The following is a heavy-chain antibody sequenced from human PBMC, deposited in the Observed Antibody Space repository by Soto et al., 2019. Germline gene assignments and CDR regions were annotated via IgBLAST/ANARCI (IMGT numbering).Heavy chain of an antibody. V-gene: IGHV3-30-3*01. CDR2: ISYDGSNK. CDR3: ARDSFGESPIGYFDY. CDR1: GFTFSSYA. D-gene: IGHD3-10*01. Sequence: PGGSLRLSCAASGFTFSSYAMHWVRQAPGKGLEWVAVISYDGSNKYYADSVKGRFTISRDNSKNTLYLQMNSLRAEDTAVYYCARDSFGESPIGYFDYWGQGTLVTVSS. J-gene: IGHJ4*02.